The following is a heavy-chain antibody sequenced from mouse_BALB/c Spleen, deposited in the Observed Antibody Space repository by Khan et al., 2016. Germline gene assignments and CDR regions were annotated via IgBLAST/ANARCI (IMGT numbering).Heavy chain of an antibody. D-gene: IGHD2-3*01. Sequence: QVQLKESGPGLVAPSQSLSITCTVSGFSLTSYGVHWVRQPPGKGLEWLVVIWSDGSTTYNSALKSRLSISKDNSKSQVFLKMNSLQTDGTAMDYCARRDDGGGAMDYWGQGTSVTVSS. J-gene: IGHJ4*01. CDR1: GFSLTSYG. CDR3: ARRDDGGGAMDY. V-gene: IGHV2-6*02. CDR2: IWSDGST.